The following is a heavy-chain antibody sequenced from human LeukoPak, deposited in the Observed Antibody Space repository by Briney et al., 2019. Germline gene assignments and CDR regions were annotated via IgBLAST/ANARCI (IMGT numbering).Heavy chain of an antibody. CDR1: GGSFSGYY. V-gene: IGHV4-34*01. Sequence: RPSETLSLTCAVYGGSFSGYYWSWIRQPPGKGLEWIGEINHSGSTNYNPSLKSRVTISVDTSKNQFSLKLSSVTAADTAVYYCARRCRTMVRGVPLSPVGAFDIWGQGTMVTVSS. D-gene: IGHD3-10*01. CDR2: INHSGST. CDR3: ARRCRTMVRGVPLSPVGAFDI. J-gene: IGHJ3*02.